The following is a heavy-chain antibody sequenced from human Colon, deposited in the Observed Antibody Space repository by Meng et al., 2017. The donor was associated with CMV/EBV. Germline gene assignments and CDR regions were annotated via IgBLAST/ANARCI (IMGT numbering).Heavy chain of an antibody. J-gene: IGHJ6*02. CDR3: ARGYCSSASCSGYYYYYGMDV. D-gene: IGHD2-2*01. V-gene: IGHV3-7*01. CDR1: GFNFSTYS. CDR2: IKQDGSEK. Sequence: GGSLRLSCSASGFNFSTYSMAWVRQAPGKGLEWVANIKQDGSEKYYVDSVKGRFTISRDNAKNSLYLQMNSLRAEDTAVYYCARGYCSSASCSGYYYYYGMDVWGQGTTVTVSS.